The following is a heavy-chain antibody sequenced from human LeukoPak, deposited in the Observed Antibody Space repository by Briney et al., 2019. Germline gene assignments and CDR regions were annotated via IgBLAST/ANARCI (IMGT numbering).Heavy chain of an antibody. CDR3: ARPAMAYWYFDL. J-gene: IGHJ2*01. V-gene: IGHV1-18*04. CDR1: GHTFTNYG. D-gene: IGHD5-18*01. CDR2: ISAYNGNT. Sequence: ASVKVSCKASGHTFTNYGISWVRQAPGQGLEWMGWISAYNGNTNYTQKLQGRVTMTTDTSTSTAYMELRSLRSDDTAVYYCARPAMAYWYFDLWGRGTLVTVSS.